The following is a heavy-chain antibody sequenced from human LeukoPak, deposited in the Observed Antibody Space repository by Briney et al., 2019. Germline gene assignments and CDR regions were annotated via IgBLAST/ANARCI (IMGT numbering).Heavy chain of an antibody. J-gene: IGHJ4*02. D-gene: IGHD3-10*01. Sequence: SETLSLTCTVSGGSISSGSYYWSWIRQPAGKGLEWIGRIYTSGSTNYNPSLKSRVTISVDTSKNQFSLKLSSVTAADTAVYYCASEKLWFGEPVWGQGTLVTVFS. CDR2: IYTSGST. V-gene: IGHV4-61*02. CDR3: ASEKLWFGEPV. CDR1: GGSISSGSYY.